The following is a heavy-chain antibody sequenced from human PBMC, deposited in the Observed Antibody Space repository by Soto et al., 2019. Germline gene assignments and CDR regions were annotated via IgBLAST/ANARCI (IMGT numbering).Heavy chain of an antibody. CDR3: AKDRSGGYSGYDRGLGYYGMDV. D-gene: IGHD5-12*01. Sequence: GGSLRLSCAASGFTFSSYAMSWVRQAPGKGLEWVSAISGSGGSTYYADSVKGRFTISRDNSKNTLYLQMNSLRAEDTAVYYCAKDRSGGYSGYDRGLGYYGMDVWGQGTTVTVSS. CDR1: GFTFSSYA. V-gene: IGHV3-23*01. CDR2: ISGSGGST. J-gene: IGHJ6*02.